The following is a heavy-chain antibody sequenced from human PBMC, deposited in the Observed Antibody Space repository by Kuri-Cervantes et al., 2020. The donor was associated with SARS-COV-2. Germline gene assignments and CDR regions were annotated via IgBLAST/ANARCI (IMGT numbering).Heavy chain of an antibody. Sequence: GSLRLSCTVSGGSISSYYWSWIRQPPGKGLEWIGEINHSGSTNYNPSLKSRVTISVDTSKNQFSLKLSSVTAADTAVYYCARGRRIVVVPAASPPTLSPFDIWGQGTMVTVSS. CDR3: ARGRRIVVVPAASPPTLSPFDI. J-gene: IGHJ3*02. CDR1: GGSISSYY. CDR2: INHSGST. D-gene: IGHD2-2*01. V-gene: IGHV4-34*01.